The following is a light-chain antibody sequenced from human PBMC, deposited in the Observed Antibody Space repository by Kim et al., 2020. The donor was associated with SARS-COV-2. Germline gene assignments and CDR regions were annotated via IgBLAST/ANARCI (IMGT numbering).Light chain of an antibody. CDR3: QQYGSSPYT. CDR1: QSVSSSY. CDR2: GAS. Sequence: PPGDRPTLSCRATQSVSSSYLAWYQQKPGQAPRLLIYGASSRATGIPDRFSGSGSGADFTLTISRLEPEDFAVYYCQQYGSSPYTFGQGTKLEI. J-gene: IGKJ2*01. V-gene: IGKV3-20*01.